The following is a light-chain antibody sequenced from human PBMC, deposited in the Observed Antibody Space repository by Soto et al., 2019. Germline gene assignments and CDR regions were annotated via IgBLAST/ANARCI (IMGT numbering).Light chain of an antibody. Sequence: QSALTQPASVSGSPGQSITISCTGSSSDVGSYNFVSWYQQHPGKAPKLLIYEGTKRPSGVSDRFSGSKSGNTASLTVSGLQTDDEADYYCCSYAGSSTFVFGTGTKLTVL. J-gene: IGLJ1*01. CDR2: EGT. CDR1: SSDVGSYNF. V-gene: IGLV2-23*01. CDR3: CSYAGSSTFV.